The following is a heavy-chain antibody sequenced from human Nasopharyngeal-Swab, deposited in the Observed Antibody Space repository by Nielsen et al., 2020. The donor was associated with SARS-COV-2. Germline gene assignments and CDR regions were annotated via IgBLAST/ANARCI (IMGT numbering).Heavy chain of an antibody. D-gene: IGHD7-27*01. CDR2: INHSGST. J-gene: IGHJ6*03. V-gene: IGHV4-34*01. Sequence: SETLSLTFAVYGGSFSGYYWSWIRQPPGKGLEWIGEINHSGSTNYNPSLKSRVTISVDTSKNQFSLKLSSVTAADTAVYYCARTPLGPYYYMDVWGKGTTVTVSS. CDR3: ARTPLGPYYYMDV. CDR1: GGSFSGYY.